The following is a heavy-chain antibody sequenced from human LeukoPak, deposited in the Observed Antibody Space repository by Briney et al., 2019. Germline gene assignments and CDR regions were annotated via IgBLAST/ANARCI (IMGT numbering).Heavy chain of an antibody. V-gene: IGHV4-31*03. CDR2: IYYSGST. J-gene: IGHJ4*02. CDR3: ARDDQRYSRDDY. D-gene: IGHD6-13*01. Sequence: SQTLSLTCTVSGGSISSGGYYWSWIRQHPGKGLEWIGYIYYSGSTYYNPSLKSRVTISVDTSKNQFSLKLSSVTAADTAVYYCARDDQRYSRDDYWGQGTLVTVSS. CDR1: GGSISSGGYY.